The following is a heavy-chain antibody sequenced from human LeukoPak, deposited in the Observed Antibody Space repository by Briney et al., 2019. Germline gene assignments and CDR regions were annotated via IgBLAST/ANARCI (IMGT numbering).Heavy chain of an antibody. J-gene: IGHJ4*02. D-gene: IGHD3-22*01. V-gene: IGHV4-4*07. CDR3: ARYRYDSSGYYYGD. Sequence: SETLSLTCTVSGGSISSYYWSWIRQPAGKGLEWIGRIYTSGSTNYNPSLKSRVTMSVDTSKNQFSLELSSVTAADTAVYYCARYRYDSSGYYYGDWGQGTLVTVSS. CDR1: GGSISSYY. CDR2: IYTSGST.